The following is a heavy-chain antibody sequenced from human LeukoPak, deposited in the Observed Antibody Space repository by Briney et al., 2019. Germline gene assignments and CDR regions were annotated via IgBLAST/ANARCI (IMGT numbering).Heavy chain of an antibody. Sequence: PGGSLRLSCAASGFMFSSYAMHWVRQAPGKGLEWVAVICNDGGNEYYADSVKGRFTISRDNSKNTLYLQMNSLRAEDTAVYYCAKDLRRGYYDSRTWDYWGQGTLVTVSS. CDR1: GFMFSSYA. D-gene: IGHD3-22*01. J-gene: IGHJ4*02. CDR2: ICNDGGNE. CDR3: AKDLRRGYYDSRTWDY. V-gene: IGHV3-33*06.